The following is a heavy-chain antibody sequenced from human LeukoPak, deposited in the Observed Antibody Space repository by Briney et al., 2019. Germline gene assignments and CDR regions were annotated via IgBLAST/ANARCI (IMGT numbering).Heavy chain of an antibody. CDR2: ISVYNGNT. CDR1: GYTFTSYG. D-gene: IGHD3-10*01. Sequence: ASVKVSCKASGYTFTSYGLSWVRQAPGQGLEWMGWISVYNGNTEYAQKVQGRVTMTTDTSTSTAYTELRGLRSDDTAVYYCARGRDYYGSGPLEYWGQGTLVTISS. CDR3: ARGRDYYGSGPLEY. J-gene: IGHJ4*02. V-gene: IGHV1-18*01.